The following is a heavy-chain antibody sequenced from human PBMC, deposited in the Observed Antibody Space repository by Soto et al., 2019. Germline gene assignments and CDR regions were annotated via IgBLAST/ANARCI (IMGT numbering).Heavy chain of an antibody. CDR3: ARGSDRLTGSGGCCDY. Sequence: QVQLVQSGAEVKKPGASVKVSCKASGYTFTGYFMHWVRQAPGQGLEWMGWINPTSGVTNFAQKFQGWVTMTRDTAIRTAYMELSGLKADDTAVYYCARGSDRLTGSGGCCDYWGQGTLVTVSS. V-gene: IGHV1-2*04. CDR1: GYTFTGYF. J-gene: IGHJ4*02. D-gene: IGHD3-9*01. CDR2: INPTSGVT.